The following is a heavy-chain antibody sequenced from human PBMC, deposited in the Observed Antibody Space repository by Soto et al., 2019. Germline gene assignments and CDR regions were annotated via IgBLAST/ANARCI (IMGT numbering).Heavy chain of an antibody. CDR3: VKDPGPPRNYFYGMAV. Sequence: SETLSLTCTVSGGSFSSNNFYWSWIRQYPGKGLEWIGYIYHTGTTYYSPSLESRVTISLDTSKNQFSPRLTSVSAADTATYYCVKDPGPPRNYFYGMAVWGQGITVTVSS. J-gene: IGHJ6*02. D-gene: IGHD7-27*01. V-gene: IGHV4-31*03. CDR1: GGSFSSNNFY. CDR2: IYHTGTT.